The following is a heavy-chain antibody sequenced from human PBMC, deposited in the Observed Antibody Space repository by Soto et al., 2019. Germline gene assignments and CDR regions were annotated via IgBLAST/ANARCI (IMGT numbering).Heavy chain of an antibody. CDR2: ITSGSDYI. J-gene: IGHJ4*01. CDR1: GFTFSCYT. CDR3: TGEHVVAIVCRGERTSFDN. V-gene: IGHV3-21*01. D-gene: IGHD1-26*01. Sequence: WGSLRLSCAASGFTFSCYTMNWVRQAPGKGLEWVAFITSGSDYIYYASAVKGRFTIPRDEAINSLLLQRSSLRAEDTAVYYCTGEHVVAIVCRGERTSFDNWRQGTPVTVAS.